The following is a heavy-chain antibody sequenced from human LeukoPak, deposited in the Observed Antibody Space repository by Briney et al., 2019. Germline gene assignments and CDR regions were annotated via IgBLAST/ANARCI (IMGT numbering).Heavy chain of an antibody. CDR2: IYYSGST. Sequence: PSETLSLTCTVSGCSLSSSSYYWGWIRQPPGKGLEWFGSIYYSGSTYYNPSLKSLVTISVDTSKTQFSLKLSSVTAADTAVYYCTRRILYCSGGSCYSGVDYWGQGTLVTVSS. D-gene: IGHD2-15*01. CDR1: GCSLSSSSYY. V-gene: IGHV4-39*01. CDR3: TRRILYCSGGSCYSGVDY. J-gene: IGHJ4*02.